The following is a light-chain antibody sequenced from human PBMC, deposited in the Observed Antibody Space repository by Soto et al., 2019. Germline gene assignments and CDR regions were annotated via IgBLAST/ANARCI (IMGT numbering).Light chain of an antibody. Sequence: IVLTQSPGTLSLSPGERATLSCRASLSVSNNYLAWYQQKPGQAPRLLITRASRRATGIPDRFRGSVSWTDFTLTISRLEPEDFAVYYCQQYGDSWTCGQGTKVEIK. J-gene: IGKJ1*01. CDR1: LSVSNNY. CDR3: QQYGDSWT. CDR2: RAS. V-gene: IGKV3-20*01.